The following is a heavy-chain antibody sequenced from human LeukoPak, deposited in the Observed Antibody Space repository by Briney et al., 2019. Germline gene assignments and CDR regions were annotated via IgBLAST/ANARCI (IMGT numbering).Heavy chain of an antibody. CDR3: VGTMVRGVITFDY. D-gene: IGHD3-10*01. Sequence: PSETLSLTCTVSGGSISSSSYYWGWIRQPPGKGLEWIGSIYYSGSTYYNPSLKSRVTISVDTSKNQFSLKLSSATAADTAVYYCVGTMVRGVITFDYWGQGTLVTVSS. CDR2: IYYSGST. CDR1: GGSISSSSYY. V-gene: IGHV4-39*01. J-gene: IGHJ4*02.